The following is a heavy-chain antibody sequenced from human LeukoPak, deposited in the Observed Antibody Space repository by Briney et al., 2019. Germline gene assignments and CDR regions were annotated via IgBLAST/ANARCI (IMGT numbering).Heavy chain of an antibody. Sequence: DSVKVSCKASGYTFTGYYMHWVRPAPGQGLEWMGGINPHSGGTSYAQKLQGRVTMTRDTSLSTAYMELSRLTSDDTAVFYCAREGPPGDTNPYFDYWSQGTLLTVSS. CDR2: INPHSGGT. CDR1: GYTFTGYY. D-gene: IGHD3-10*01. CDR3: AREGPPGDTNPYFDY. V-gene: IGHV1-2*02. J-gene: IGHJ4*02.